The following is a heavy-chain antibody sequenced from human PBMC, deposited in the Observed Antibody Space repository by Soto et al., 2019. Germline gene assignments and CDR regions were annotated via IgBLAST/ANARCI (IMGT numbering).Heavy chain of an antibody. CDR1: GYAFTTYH. CDR3: ARDEVPDVQNDAFDI. J-gene: IGHJ3*02. V-gene: IGHV1-46*04. Sequence: ASVKVSCKASGYAFTTYHTHWVRQAPGQGLEWMGMIDPSDGTTTYAQKLQGRVTMTRDTATSTVYMELSSLRSEDTAVYYCARDEVPDVQNDAFDIWGQGTMVTVPS. CDR2: IDPSDGTT.